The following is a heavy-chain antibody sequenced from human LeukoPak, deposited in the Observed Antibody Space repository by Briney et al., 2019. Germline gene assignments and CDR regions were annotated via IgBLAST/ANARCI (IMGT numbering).Heavy chain of an antibody. J-gene: IGHJ5*02. Sequence: GGSLRLSCAASGFTFSSYSMNWVRQAPGKGLEWVSSISSSSSYIYYADSVKGRFTISRDNAKNSLYLQMNSLRAEDTAVYYCARDRGKQRLVPLYPWGQGTLVTVSS. CDR3: ARDRGKQRLVPLYP. CDR1: GFTFSSYS. V-gene: IGHV3-21*01. CDR2: ISSSSSYI. D-gene: IGHD6-13*01.